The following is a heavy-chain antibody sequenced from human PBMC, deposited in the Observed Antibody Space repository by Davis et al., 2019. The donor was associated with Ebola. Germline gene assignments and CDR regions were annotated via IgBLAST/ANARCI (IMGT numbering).Heavy chain of an antibody. CDR1: GGSISSYY. J-gene: IGHJ6*02. V-gene: IGHV4-34*01. CDR3: ARRSPSWRPKGPIYYYYGMDV. Sequence: MPSETLSLTCAVSGGSISSYYWSWIRQPPGKGLAWIGEINHSGSTNYNPSLKSRVTISVDTSKNQFSLKLSSVTAADTAVYYCARRSPSWRPKGPIYYYYGMDVWGQGTTVTVSS. D-gene: IGHD5-12*01. CDR2: INHSGST.